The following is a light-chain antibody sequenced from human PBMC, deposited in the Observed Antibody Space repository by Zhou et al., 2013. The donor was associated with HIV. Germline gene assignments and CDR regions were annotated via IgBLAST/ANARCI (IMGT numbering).Light chain of an antibody. J-gene: IGKJ1*01. CDR2: DAS. CDR3: QQRSNWRT. V-gene: IGKV3-11*01. CDR1: QSVDTY. Sequence: EIVLTQSPGTLSLSPGERATLSCRASQSVDTYLAWYQQRPGQPPRLLIYDASTRATGVPVRFSGSGSGTEFTLSISSLEPEDFAIYYCQQRSNWRTFGQGTKVEVK.